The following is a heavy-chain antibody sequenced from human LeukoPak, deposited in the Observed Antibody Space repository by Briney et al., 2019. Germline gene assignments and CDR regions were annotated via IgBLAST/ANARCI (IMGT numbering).Heavy chain of an antibody. CDR1: GGSISSGGYY. D-gene: IGHD3-10*01. J-gene: IGHJ3*02. Sequence: PSETLSLTCTVSGGSISSGGYYWSWIRQHPGKGLEWIGYIYYSGSTYYNPSLKSRVTISVDTSKNQFSLKLSSVTAADTAVYYCARGLVRGGGLWFGELFGAFDIWGQGTMVTVSS. CDR2: IYYSGST. V-gene: IGHV4-31*03. CDR3: ARGLVRGGGLWFGELFGAFDI.